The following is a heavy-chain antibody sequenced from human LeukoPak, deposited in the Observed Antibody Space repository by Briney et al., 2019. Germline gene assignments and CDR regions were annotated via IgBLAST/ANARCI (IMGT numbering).Heavy chain of an antibody. J-gene: IGHJ4*02. CDR1: GGSISSYY. V-gene: IGHV4-59*12. D-gene: IGHD1-26*01. CDR3: ARLASAGYPRE. CDR2: IFHSGST. Sequence: PSETLSLTCTVSGGSISSYYWSWIRQPPGKGLEWIGNIFHSGSTNYNPSLKSRVTISVDTSKNQFSLKLSSVTAADTAVYYCARLASAGYPRERGQGTLVTVSS.